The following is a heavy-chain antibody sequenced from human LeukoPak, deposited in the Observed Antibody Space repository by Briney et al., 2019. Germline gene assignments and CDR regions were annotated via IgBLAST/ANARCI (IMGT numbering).Heavy chain of an antibody. D-gene: IGHD6-13*01. CDR2: IYSGGTT. J-gene: IGHJ3*02. Sequence: PGGSLRLSCAASGFTVNSNYMSWVRQAPGMGLEWVSFIYSGGTTYYADSVKGRFTISRDNSKNTLYLQMNGLRAADTAVYYCARVRQQQLTHSGVDGFDIWGQGTMVTVSS. CDR3: ARVRQQQLTHSGVDGFDI. CDR1: GFTVNSNY. V-gene: IGHV3-66*01.